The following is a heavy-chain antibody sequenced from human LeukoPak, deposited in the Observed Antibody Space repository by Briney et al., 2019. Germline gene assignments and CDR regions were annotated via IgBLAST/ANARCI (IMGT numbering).Heavy chain of an antibody. CDR1: RFTFSSYA. J-gene: IGHJ4*02. CDR3: TRDAYFDY. CDR2: ISYDGSNK. Sequence: GGSLRLSCAASRFTFSSYAMHWVRQAPGRGLEWVAVISYDGSNKYYADSVKGRFTISRDNTKNTLYLQMNSLRAEDTAVYYCTRDAYFDYWGQGTLVTVSS. V-gene: IGHV3-30*17.